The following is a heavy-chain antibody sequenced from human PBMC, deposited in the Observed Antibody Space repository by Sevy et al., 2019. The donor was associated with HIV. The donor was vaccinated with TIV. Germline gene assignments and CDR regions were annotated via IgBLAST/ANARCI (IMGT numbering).Heavy chain of an antibody. D-gene: IGHD4-17*01. CDR2: IYYSGTT. CDR1: GGSLNNYF. Sequence: SETLSLTCTVSGGSLNNYFWSWIRQPPGKGLEWVGYIYYSGTTNYSPSLNIRVSMSVDTSKRQFSLRLNSVTAADTAVYYCARHPSVYGDSLVFDSWGQGALVTVSS. J-gene: IGHJ4*02. V-gene: IGHV4-59*08. CDR3: ARHPSVYGDSLVFDS.